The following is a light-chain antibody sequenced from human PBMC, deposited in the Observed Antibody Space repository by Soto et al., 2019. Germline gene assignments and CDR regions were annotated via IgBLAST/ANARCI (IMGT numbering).Light chain of an antibody. CDR1: QSISSS. CDR2: AAS. Sequence: DIQMTQSPSSLSASVGDRVTITCRASQSISSSLNWYQQKPGKAPKLLIYAASSLQSGVPSRFRGSGSVTDCTLTISSLQPEDFATYYCQQSYSTPYTFGQGTKLEIK. V-gene: IGKV1-39*01. J-gene: IGKJ2*01. CDR3: QQSYSTPYT.